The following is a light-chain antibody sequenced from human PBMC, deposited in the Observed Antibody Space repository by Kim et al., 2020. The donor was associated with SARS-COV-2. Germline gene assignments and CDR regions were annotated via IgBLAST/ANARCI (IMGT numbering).Light chain of an antibody. V-gene: IGKV1-6*01. CDR2: AAS. CDR3: LQDHDNPRT. J-gene: IGKJ2*02. CDR1: QDIRAS. Sequence: SASVGDRVTIICRASQDIRASLGWYQQKPGKAPKLLIYAASSLQTGVTSRFSGSGSGTDFTLTISSLQPEDFATYFCLQDHDNPRTFGQGTKLEI.